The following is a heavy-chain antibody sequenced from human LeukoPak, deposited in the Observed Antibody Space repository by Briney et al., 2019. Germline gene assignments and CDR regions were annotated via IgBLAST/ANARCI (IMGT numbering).Heavy chain of an antibody. J-gene: IGHJ4*02. CDR1: GFTFSNYW. CDR3: AREYYYDSSGYSGY. V-gene: IGHV3-7*01. CDR2: IKQDRSEK. D-gene: IGHD3-22*01. Sequence: RAGGSLRLSCAASGFTFSNYWMSWVRQAPGKGLEWVANIKQDRSEKYYVDSVKGRFTISRDNAKNSLYLQMNSLRAEDTAVYYCAREYYYDSSGYSGYWGQGTLVTVSS.